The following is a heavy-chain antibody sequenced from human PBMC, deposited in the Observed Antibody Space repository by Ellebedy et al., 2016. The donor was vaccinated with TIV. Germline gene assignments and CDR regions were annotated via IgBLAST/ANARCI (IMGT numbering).Heavy chain of an antibody. CDR2: ISANGGTT. Sequence: GESLKISCAASGFTFSASGMTWARQAPGKGLEWVSIISANGGTTYYADSVKGRFTISRDNSKNTLFLQMSSLRAEDTAVYFCARRSTDFAFDSWGQGTLVTVSS. CDR3: ARRSTDFAFDS. V-gene: IGHV3-23*01. D-gene: IGHD3/OR15-3a*01. CDR1: GFTFSASG. J-gene: IGHJ4*02.